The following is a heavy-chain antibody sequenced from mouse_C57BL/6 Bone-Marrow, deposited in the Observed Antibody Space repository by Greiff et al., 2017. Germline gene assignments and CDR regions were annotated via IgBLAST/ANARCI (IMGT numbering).Heavy chain of an antibody. V-gene: IGHV1-81*01. CDR1: GYTFTSYG. CDR2: IYPRSGNT. Sequence: VQLQQSGAELARPGASVKLSCKASGYTFTSYGISWVKQRTGQGLEWIGEIYPRSGNTYYNEKFKGKATLTADKSSSTASMELRSLTSEDSAFYFCPRGGGGIFDYWGQGTTLTVSS. J-gene: IGHJ2*01. D-gene: IGHD1-1*02. CDR3: PRGGGGIFDY.